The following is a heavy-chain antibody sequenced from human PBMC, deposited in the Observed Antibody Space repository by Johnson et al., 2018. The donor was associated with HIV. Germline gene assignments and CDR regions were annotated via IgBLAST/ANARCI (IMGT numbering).Heavy chain of an antibody. Sequence: VQLVESGGGLVQPGGSLRLSCAASGFTFSNHYMDWVRQAPGKGLECVSVIYSGGSTYYADSVKGRFTISRDNSKNTLYLQMDSLRAEDMAVYYCARGPVFDIWGQGTMVTVSS. J-gene: IGHJ3*02. CDR3: ARGPVFDI. CDR1: GFTFSNHY. CDR2: IYSGGST. V-gene: IGHV3-66*01.